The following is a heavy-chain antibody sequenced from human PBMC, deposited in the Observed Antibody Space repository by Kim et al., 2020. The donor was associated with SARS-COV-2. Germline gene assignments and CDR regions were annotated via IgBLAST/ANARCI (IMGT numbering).Heavy chain of an antibody. D-gene: IGHD2-2*01. CDR2: ISYDGSNK. Sequence: GGSLRLSCAASGFTFSSYAMHWVRQAPGKGLEWVAVISYDGSNKYYADSVKGRFTISRDNSKNTLYLQMNSLRAEDTAVYYCARSVVVVVPAAISYGMDVWGQGTTVTVSS. V-gene: IGHV3-30-3*01. CDR3: ARSVVVVVPAAISYGMDV. J-gene: IGHJ6*02. CDR1: GFTFSSYA.